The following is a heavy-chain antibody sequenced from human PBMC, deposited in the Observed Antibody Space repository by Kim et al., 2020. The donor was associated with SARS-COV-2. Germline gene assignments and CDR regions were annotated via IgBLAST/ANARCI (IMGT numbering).Heavy chain of an antibody. CDR3: ARDFLFSSSGGYYYYGMDV. V-gene: IGHV1-46*01. J-gene: IGHJ6*02. CDR1: GYTFTSYY. D-gene: IGHD6-6*01. Sequence: ASVKVSCKASGYTFTSYYMHWVRQAPGQGLEWMGIINPSGGSTSYAQKFQGRVTMTRDTSTSTVYMELSSLRSEDTAVYYCARDFLFSSSGGYYYYGMDVWGQGTTVTVSS. CDR2: INPSGGST.